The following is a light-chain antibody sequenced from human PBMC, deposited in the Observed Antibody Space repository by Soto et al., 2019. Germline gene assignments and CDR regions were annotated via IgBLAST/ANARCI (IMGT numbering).Light chain of an antibody. J-gene: IGKJ1*01. CDR3: QQYNNWPVT. Sequence: EIVMTQSPATLSVSPGERATLSCRASQSDSSNLAWYQQKPGQAPRLLIYGASTRATGIPARFSGSGSGTVFTLTIISLQSEDFAVYYCQQYNNWPVTFGQGTKV. CDR1: QSDSSN. V-gene: IGKV3-15*01. CDR2: GAS.